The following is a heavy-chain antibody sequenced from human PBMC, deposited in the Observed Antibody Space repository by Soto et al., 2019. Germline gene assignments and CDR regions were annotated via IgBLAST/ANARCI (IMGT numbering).Heavy chain of an antibody. CDR1: GSTFDDYA. CDR2: ISWNSGSI. Sequence: PGGSLRLSCAASGSTFDDYAMHWVRQAPGKGLEWVSGISWNSGSIGYADSVKGRFTISRDNAENSLYLQMNSLRPEDTALYYCAKDLSSSWSRNGYSSYYGMDVWGQGTTVTV. CDR3: AKDLSSSWSRNGYSSYYGMDV. V-gene: IGHV3-9*01. J-gene: IGHJ6*02. D-gene: IGHD6-13*01.